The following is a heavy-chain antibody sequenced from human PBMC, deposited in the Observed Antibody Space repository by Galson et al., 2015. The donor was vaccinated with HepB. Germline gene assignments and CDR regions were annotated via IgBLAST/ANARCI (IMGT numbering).Heavy chain of an antibody. Sequence: QSGAEVKKPGESLRISCKGSEYSFTTQWISWVRQTPGKGLEWMGRIDPSDSYTSYGPSFQGHVTISVDKSISTAYLRWSSLKASDTAMYYCTRHMVTSPFDYWGQGTLVTVSS. V-gene: IGHV5-10-1*01. D-gene: IGHD2-21*02. CDR3: TRHMVTSPFDY. CDR1: EYSFTTQW. CDR2: IDPSDSYT. J-gene: IGHJ4*02.